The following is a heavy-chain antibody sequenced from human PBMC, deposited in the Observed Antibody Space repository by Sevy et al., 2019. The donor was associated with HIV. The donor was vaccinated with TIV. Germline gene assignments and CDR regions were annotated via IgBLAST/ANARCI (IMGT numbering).Heavy chain of an antibody. V-gene: IGHV3-30*19. CDR2: ISYDGSNK. CDR3: ARDTPNYDSSGYFDH. Sequence: GGSLRLSCAASGFTPSTYGMHWVRQAPGKGLEWVAVISYDGSNKHYTDSVKGRFIISRDNSKNTLSLQMNSLRTEDTAVYYCARDTPNYDSSGYFDHWGQGTLVTVSS. D-gene: IGHD3-22*01. CDR1: GFTPSTYG. J-gene: IGHJ4*02.